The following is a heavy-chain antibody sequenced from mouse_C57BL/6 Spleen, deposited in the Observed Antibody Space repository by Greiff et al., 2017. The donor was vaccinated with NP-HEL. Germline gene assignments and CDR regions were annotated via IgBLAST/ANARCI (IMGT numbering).Heavy chain of an antibody. Sequence: VQLQQSGAELVKPGASVKLSCKASGYTFTSYWMQWVKQRPGQGLEWIGEIDPSDSYTNYNQKFKGKATLTVDTSSSTAYMQLSSLTSEDSAVYYWSRASNWAEGDYWGQGTTLTVSS. CDR3: SRASNWAEGDY. V-gene: IGHV1-50*01. CDR2: IDPSDSYT. J-gene: IGHJ2*01. D-gene: IGHD4-1*02. CDR1: GYTFTSYW.